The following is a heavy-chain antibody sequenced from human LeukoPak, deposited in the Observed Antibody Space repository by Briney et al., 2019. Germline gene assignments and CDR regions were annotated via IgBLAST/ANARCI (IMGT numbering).Heavy chain of an antibody. V-gene: IGHV7-4-1*02. CDR3: ATSFPSNWFDP. Sequence: ASVKVSCKASGYTFTNYTLNWVRQAPGQGLEWMGWIDTNTGNPTYAQGFIGRFVFSLDTSVSTAYLQISSLKAEDTAVYYCATSFPSNWFDPWGQGTLVTVSS. J-gene: IGHJ5*02. CDR2: IDTNTGNP. CDR1: GYTFTNYT.